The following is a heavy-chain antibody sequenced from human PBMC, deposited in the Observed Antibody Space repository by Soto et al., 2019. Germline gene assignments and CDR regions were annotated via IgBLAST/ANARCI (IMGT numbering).Heavy chain of an antibody. CDR3: ARERRRPYYDILTGYYPFDY. D-gene: IGHD3-9*01. CDR2: ISAYNGNT. Sequence: GASVKVSCKASGYTFTTYDIGWVRQAPGQGLEWMGWISAYNGNTNYVQSLQGRVTMTTDTSTNTAYMELRSLRSDDTAVYYCARERRRPYYDILTGYYPFDYWGQGTLVTVS. J-gene: IGHJ4*02. CDR1: GYTFTTYD. V-gene: IGHV1-18*01.